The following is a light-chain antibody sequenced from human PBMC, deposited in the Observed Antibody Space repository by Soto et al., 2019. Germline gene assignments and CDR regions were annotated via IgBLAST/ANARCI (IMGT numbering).Light chain of an antibody. J-gene: IGKJ5*01. CDR1: QNVDKF. Sequence: EIELTQSPATLSLSPGETATLSCRASQNVDKFLAWYQQRPGQPPRLLIFDSSNRATGVPVRFSVSGSGTVFTLTIGSLEPEDSAVYYCQQRKNWPPITFGQGTRLEIK. V-gene: IGKV3-11*01. CDR2: DSS. CDR3: QQRKNWPPIT.